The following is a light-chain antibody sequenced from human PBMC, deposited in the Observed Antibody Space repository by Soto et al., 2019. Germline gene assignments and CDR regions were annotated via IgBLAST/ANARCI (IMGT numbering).Light chain of an antibody. V-gene: IGKV3-20*01. CDR1: QHVGSN. CDR3: QQYEAVVT. J-gene: IGKJ1*01. CDR2: GAS. Sequence: EIVMTQSPGTLSRSPGARATLSCRANQHVGSNLAWYQQKPGQAPRLLIYGASTRATGIPDRFSGSGSGTDFTLTISRLEPEDVAVYYCQQYEAVVTFGQGTKVDIK.